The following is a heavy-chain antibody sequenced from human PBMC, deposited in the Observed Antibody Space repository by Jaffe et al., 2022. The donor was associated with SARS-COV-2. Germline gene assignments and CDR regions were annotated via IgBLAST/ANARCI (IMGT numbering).Heavy chain of an antibody. CDR2: ISSSSSTI. V-gene: IGHV3-48*01. D-gene: IGHD6-19*01. CDR1: GFTFSSYS. CDR3: ARRHSSGWFYFDY. J-gene: IGHJ4*02. Sequence: EVQLVESGGGLVQPGGSLRLSCAASGFTFSSYSMNWVRQAPGKGLEWVSYISSSSSTIYYADSVKGRFTISRDNAKNSLYLQMNSLRAEDTAVYYCARRHSSGWFYFDYWGQGTLVTVSS.